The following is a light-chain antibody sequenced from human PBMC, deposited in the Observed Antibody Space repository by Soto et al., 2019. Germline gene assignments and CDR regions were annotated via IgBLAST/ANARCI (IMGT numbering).Light chain of an antibody. J-gene: IGKJ1*01. V-gene: IGKV3-11*01. CDR3: QQYGSPTLT. CDR2: DAS. CDR1: QSVSSY. Sequence: EIVFTQSPATLSLSPGERATLSCRASQSVSSYLAWYQQKPGQAPRLLIYDASNRATGIPARFSGSGSGTDFSLTISSLEPEDFAVYYCQQYGSPTLTFGQGTKVDNK.